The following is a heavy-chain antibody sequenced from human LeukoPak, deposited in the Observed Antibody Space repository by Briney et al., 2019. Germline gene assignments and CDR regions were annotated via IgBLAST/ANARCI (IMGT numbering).Heavy chain of an antibody. CDR1: GGSISSYY. Sequence: PSETLSLTCTVSGGSISSYYWSWIRQPAGKGLEWIGRIYTSGSTNYNPSLKSRVTMSVDTSKNQFSPKPSSVTAADTAVYYCARDRYYYGSGSYNNWFDPWGQGTLVTVSS. V-gene: IGHV4-4*07. CDR3: ARDRYYYGSGSYNNWFDP. D-gene: IGHD3-10*01. CDR2: IYTSGST. J-gene: IGHJ5*02.